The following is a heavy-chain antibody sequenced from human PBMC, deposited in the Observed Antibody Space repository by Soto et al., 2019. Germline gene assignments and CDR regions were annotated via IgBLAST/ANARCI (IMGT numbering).Heavy chain of an antibody. Sequence: SETLSLTCTVSGGSVSSGSYYWSWIRQPPGKGLEWIGYIYYSGSTNYNPSLKSRVTISVDTSKNQFSLKLSSVTAADTAVYYCAREFRDGYNKILDYWGQGTLVTVSS. CDR1: GGSVSSGSYY. D-gene: IGHD5-12*01. CDR2: IYYSGST. CDR3: AREFRDGYNKILDY. V-gene: IGHV4-61*01. J-gene: IGHJ4*02.